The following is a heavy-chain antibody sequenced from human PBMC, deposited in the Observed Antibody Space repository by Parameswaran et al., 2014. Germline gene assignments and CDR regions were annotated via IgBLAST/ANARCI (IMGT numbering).Heavy chain of an antibody. Sequence: SETLSLTCTVSGGSISSYYWSWIRQPPGKGLEWIGYIYYSGSTNYNPSLKSRVTISVDTSKNQFSLKLSSVTAADTAVYYCARHGYGVLPLWGQGTLVTVSS. J-gene: IGHJ4*02. CDR3: ARHGYGVLPL. D-gene: IGHD4-17*01. CDR2: IYYSGST. V-gene: IGHV4-59*08. CDR1: GGSISSYY.